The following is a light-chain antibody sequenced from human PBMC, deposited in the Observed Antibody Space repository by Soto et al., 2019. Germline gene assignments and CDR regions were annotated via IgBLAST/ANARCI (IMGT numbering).Light chain of an antibody. J-gene: IGKJ4*01. CDR3: QQYNSYPLT. V-gene: IGKV1-5*03. CDR2: KAS. CDR1: QTISSW. Sequence: DIQMTQSPSTLSASVGDSVTITCRASQTISSWLAWYQHKPGKAPKLLIYKASILESGVPSRFSGSGSGTEFTLTISSLQPDDFATYYCQQYNSYPLTFGGGTEVEIK.